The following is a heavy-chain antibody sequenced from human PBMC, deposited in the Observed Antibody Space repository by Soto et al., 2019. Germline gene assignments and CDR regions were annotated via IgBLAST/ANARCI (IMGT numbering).Heavy chain of an antibody. V-gene: IGHV3-30*18. Sequence: GGSLRLSCAASGFTFSSYGMHWVRQAPGKGLEWVAVISYDGSNKYYADSVKGRFTISRDNSKNTLYLQMNSLRAEDTAVYYCAKGFGYCSSTSCYADYYYYMDVRGKGTTVTVSS. CDR1: GFTFSSYG. D-gene: IGHD2-2*03. CDR3: AKGFGYCSSTSCYADYYYYMDV. CDR2: ISYDGSNK. J-gene: IGHJ6*03.